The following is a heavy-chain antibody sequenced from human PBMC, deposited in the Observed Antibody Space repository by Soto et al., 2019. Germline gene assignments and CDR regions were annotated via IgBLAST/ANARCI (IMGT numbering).Heavy chain of an antibody. V-gene: IGHV1-2*04. Sequence: ASVKVSCKASGYTFTGYYMHWVRQSPGRGLEWMGWINPNSGGTNYAQKFQGWVTMTRDTSISTAYMELSRLRSDDTAVYYCARVGSSSDYGMDVWGQGTTVTVSS. CDR3: ARVGSSSDYGMDV. J-gene: IGHJ6*02. CDR1: GYTFTGYY. CDR2: INPNSGGT. D-gene: IGHD6-6*01.